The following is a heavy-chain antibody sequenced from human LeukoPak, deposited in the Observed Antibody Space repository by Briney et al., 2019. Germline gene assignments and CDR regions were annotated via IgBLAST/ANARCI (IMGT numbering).Heavy chain of an antibody. Sequence: PSETLSLTCTLSGDSLSIYYSSWIPQPPGEGLEWIGYIYYSGSTNYNPSLKSRVTISVDTSKNQFSLKLSSVTAADTAVYYCARDRYPSMDVWGQGTTVTVSS. CDR2: IYYSGST. CDR1: GDSLSIYY. V-gene: IGHV4-59*01. CDR3: ARDRYPSMDV. D-gene: IGHD2-2*02. J-gene: IGHJ6*02.